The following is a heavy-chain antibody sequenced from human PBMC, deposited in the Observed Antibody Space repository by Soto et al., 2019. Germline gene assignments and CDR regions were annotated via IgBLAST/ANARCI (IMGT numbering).Heavy chain of an antibody. CDR3: AKERRDGYNYGVDY. CDR1: GFTFGDFV. V-gene: IGHV3-23*01. Sequence: GGSMRLSCAASGFTFGDFVVNWVRQDPGKGLEWVSTISGGGGSTYYADSVKGRFTISRDNSKNTLYLQMNRLRAEDTAVYYCAKERRDGYNYGVDYWGQGTLVTVSS. D-gene: IGHD5-12*01. CDR2: ISGGGGST. J-gene: IGHJ4*02.